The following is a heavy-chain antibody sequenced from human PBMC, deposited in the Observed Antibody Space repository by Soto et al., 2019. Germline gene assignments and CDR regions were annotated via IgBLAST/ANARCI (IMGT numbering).Heavy chain of an antibody. V-gene: IGHV4-39*01. Sequence: SETLSLTCTVSGGSISRNTYYWGWIRQPPEKGLEWIGSFHDSGSTYYNPSLESRVTISVDTSKNQFSLNLHSVTAADTAVYHCSAAPNFYYFDYWGRGSLVTVSS. CDR1: GGSISRNTYY. D-gene: IGHD2-2*01. CDR3: SAAPNFYYFDY. CDR2: FHDSGST. J-gene: IGHJ4*02.